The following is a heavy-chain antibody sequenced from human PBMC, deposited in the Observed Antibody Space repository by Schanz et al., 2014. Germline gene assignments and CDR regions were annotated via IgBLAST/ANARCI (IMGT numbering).Heavy chain of an antibody. D-gene: IGHD3-16*01. CDR3: TRDRGALINHNDALDL. Sequence: LVESGGGVVQPGRSLRLSCAASGFTFRGHAMHWVRQAPGQGLEKVAVTSTDGTRTYYAASVRGRFTISRDNSKNTVYLQMNSLRSEDTAVYYCTRDRGALINHNDALDLWGQGTMVSVSS. CDR2: TSTDGTRT. CDR1: GFTFRGHA. J-gene: IGHJ3*01. V-gene: IGHV3-30*04.